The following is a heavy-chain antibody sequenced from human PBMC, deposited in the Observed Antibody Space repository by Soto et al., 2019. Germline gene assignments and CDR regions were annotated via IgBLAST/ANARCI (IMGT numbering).Heavy chain of an antibody. Sequence: GESLKISCKGSGYSFTSYWIGWVRQMPGKGLEWMGIIYPGDSDTRYSPSFQGQVTISADKSISTAYLQWSSLKASDTAMYYCARGWTFSEYSSSPGMDVWGQGTTVTVSS. J-gene: IGHJ6*02. CDR3: ARGWTFSEYSSSPGMDV. D-gene: IGHD6-6*01. CDR1: GYSFTSYW. V-gene: IGHV5-51*01. CDR2: IYPGDSDT.